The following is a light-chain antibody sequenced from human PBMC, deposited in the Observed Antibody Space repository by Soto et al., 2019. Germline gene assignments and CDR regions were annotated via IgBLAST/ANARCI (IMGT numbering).Light chain of an antibody. CDR1: QSVSSN. J-gene: IGKJ5*01. Sequence: EIVLTQSPVTLSLSQGERATLSCRASQSVSSNLAWYQQKPGQAPRLLIYGASTRATGIPARFSGSGSGTEFTLTISSLQSEDFAVYYCQQYNNWPPITFGQGTRLEI. V-gene: IGKV3-15*01. CDR2: GAS. CDR3: QQYNNWPPIT.